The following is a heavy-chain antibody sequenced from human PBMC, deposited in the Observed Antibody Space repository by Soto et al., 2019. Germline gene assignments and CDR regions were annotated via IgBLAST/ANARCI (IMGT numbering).Heavy chain of an antibody. Sequence: QVQLQQSGAGLLKPSETLSLTCAVYGKSFSGHIWTWIRQTPGKGLQWIGQINHSGSASYNPSLKSRVPVSVHTSNSQFSLELSSVTAADTAVYYCARGLITGSHYSGGWYYFDSWGQGTQVTVSS. J-gene: IGHJ4*02. CDR2: INHSGSA. CDR1: GKSFSGHI. D-gene: IGHD6-19*01. V-gene: IGHV4-34*01. CDR3: ARGLITGSHYSGGWYYFDS.